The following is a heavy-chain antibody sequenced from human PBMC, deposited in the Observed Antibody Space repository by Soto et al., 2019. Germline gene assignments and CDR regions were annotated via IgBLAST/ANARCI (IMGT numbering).Heavy chain of an antibody. J-gene: IGHJ3*02. CDR1: GYTFTSYY. Sequence: GASVKVSCKASGYTFTSYYMHWVRQAPGQGLEWKGIINPSGGSTSYAQKFQGRVTMTRDTSTSTVYMELSSLRSEDTAVYYCARGADVLRYFDWLLTVDAFDIWGQGTMVTVSS. CDR2: INPSGGST. CDR3: ARGADVLRYFDWLLTVDAFDI. D-gene: IGHD3-9*01. V-gene: IGHV1-46*03.